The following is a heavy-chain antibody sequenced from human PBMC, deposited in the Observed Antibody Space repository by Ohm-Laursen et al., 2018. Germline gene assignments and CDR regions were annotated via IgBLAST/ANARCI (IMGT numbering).Heavy chain of an antibody. CDR3: ARNYYDSSTYWYFDL. D-gene: IGHD3-22*01. CDR2: ISYDGTKQ. V-gene: IGHV3-30*03. Sequence: SLRLSCAASGFSFSNYGMHWVRRAPGKGLEWVTIISYDGTKQYYADSVKGRFTVSRDNSKNTLYLQMNSLRAEDTAVYYCARNYYDSSTYWYFDLWGRGTLVTVSS. J-gene: IGHJ2*01. CDR1: GFSFSNYG.